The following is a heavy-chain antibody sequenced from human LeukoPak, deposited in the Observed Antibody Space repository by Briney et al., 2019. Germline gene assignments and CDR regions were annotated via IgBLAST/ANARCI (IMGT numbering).Heavy chain of an antibody. J-gene: IGHJ5*02. Sequence: GGTLRLSCAASGFTLSSYEMNWVRQAPGKGLEWVSYMSSSGRTIYYADSVKGRFTISRDNAKNSLYLQMNSLRAEDTAVYYCARAYTAMVSNWFDPWGQGTLVTVSS. V-gene: IGHV3-48*03. D-gene: IGHD5-18*01. CDR1: GFTLSSYE. CDR3: ARAYTAMVSNWFDP. CDR2: MSSSGRTI.